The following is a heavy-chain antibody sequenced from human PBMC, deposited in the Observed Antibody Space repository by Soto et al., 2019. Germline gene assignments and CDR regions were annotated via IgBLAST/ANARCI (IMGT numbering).Heavy chain of an antibody. CDR3: VRGVLS. J-gene: IGHJ1*01. CDR2: IHHSGST. D-gene: IGHD3-10*01. CDR1: GGSISSGGYY. Sequence: QVQLQESGPGLVKASQTLSLTCNVSGGSISSGGYYWTWIRQHPGKGLEWIGNIHHSGSTFYNPSLEGRVSIPVATSKKQFSLRLSSVTAADTAVYFCVRGVLSWGQGTLVTVSS. V-gene: IGHV4-31*03.